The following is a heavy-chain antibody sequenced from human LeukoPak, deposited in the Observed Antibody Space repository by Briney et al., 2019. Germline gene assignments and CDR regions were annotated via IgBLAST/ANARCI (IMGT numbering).Heavy chain of an antibody. J-gene: IGHJ4*02. V-gene: IGHV4-39*07. D-gene: IGHD3-9*01. CDR1: GGPISSSSYY. CDR3: ARDSVLRYFDWLYFDY. Sequence: ETLSLTCTVPGGPISSSSYYWGWIRQPPGKGLEWIGSIYYSGSTYYNPSLKSRVTISVDTSKNQFSLKLSSVTAADTAAYYCARDSVLRYFDWLYFDYWGQGTLVTVSS. CDR2: IYYSGST.